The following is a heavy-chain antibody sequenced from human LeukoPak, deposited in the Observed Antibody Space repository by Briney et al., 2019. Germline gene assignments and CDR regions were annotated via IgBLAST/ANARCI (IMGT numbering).Heavy chain of an antibody. V-gene: IGHV3-7*01. J-gene: IGHJ5*02. CDR2: IKQDGSEK. CDR3: ARDFRDYYYDNPWFGP. CDR1: GFTFSSYW. D-gene: IGHD3-22*01. Sequence: GGSLRLSCAASGFTFSSYWMSWVRQAPGKGLEWVANIKQDGSEKYYVDSVKGRFTISRDNAKNSLYLQMNSLRAEDTAVYYCARDFRDYYYDNPWFGPWGQGTLVTVSS.